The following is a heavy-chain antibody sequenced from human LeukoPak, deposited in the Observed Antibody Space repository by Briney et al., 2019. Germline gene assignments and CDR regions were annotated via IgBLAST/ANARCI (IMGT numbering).Heavy chain of an antibody. J-gene: IGHJ4*02. CDR2: IYYRGST. D-gene: IGHD3-22*01. CDR3: ARLSGYSSGHYYSDY. CDR1: GVSISSDY. Sequence: SETLSLTCTVSGVSISSDYWSWIRQPPGKGLEWIGYIYYRGSTNYNPSRKSRVTISVDTSKNQFSLKLSSVTAADTAVYYCARLSGYSSGHYYSDYWGQGTLVTVSS. V-gene: IGHV4-59*01.